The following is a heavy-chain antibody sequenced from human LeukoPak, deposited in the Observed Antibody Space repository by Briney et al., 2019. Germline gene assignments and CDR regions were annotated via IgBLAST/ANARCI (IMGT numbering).Heavy chain of an antibody. CDR2: IRFDGSNK. CDR3: AGDFDY. J-gene: IGHJ4*02. Sequence: PGGSLRLSCAASGFSFSTYGMDWVRQAPGKGLEWVAFIRFDGSNKYYADSVKGRFTISRDNSENTLYLQMNSLRVEDTAVYYCAGDFDYWGQGTLVTVSS. CDR1: GFSFSTYG. V-gene: IGHV3-30*02.